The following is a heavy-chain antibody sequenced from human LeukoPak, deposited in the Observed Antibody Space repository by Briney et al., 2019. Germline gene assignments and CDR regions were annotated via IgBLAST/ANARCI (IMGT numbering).Heavy chain of an antibody. CDR3: ARGDYYDSSGYLDY. V-gene: IGHV3-30*04. J-gene: IGHJ4*02. CDR1: GFTFSSYA. D-gene: IGHD3-22*01. CDR2: ISYVGSNK. Sequence: GRSLRLSCAASGFTFSSYAMHWVRQAPGKGLEWVAVISYVGSNKYYADSVKGRFTISRDNSKNTLYLQMNSLRAEDTAVYYCARGDYYDSSGYLDYWGQGTLVTVSS.